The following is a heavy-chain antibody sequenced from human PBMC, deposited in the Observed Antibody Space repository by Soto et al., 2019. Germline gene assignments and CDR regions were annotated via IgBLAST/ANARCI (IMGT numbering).Heavy chain of an antibody. CDR1: GFTFSSYA. CDR3: GNGYSGYDPPYYYGMDV. J-gene: IGHJ6*02. D-gene: IGHD5-12*01. V-gene: IGHV3-23*01. CDR2: ISGSGGST. Sequence: AGGSLRLSCAASGFTFSSYAMSWVRQAPGKGLEWVSAISGSGGSTYYADSVKGRFTISRDNSKNTLYLQMNGLRAEDTAVYYCGNGYSGYDPPYYYGMDVWGQGTTVTVSS.